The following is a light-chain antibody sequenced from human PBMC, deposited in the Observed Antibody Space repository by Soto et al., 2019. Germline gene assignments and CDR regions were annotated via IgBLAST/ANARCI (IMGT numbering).Light chain of an antibody. J-gene: IGKJ3*01. CDR2: GAS. CDR3: HQYYNWHPFT. V-gene: IGKV3-15*01. CDR1: QRVNSN. Sequence: EIVMTQSPATLSVSPGERATLSCRASQRVNSNVAWYQQKPGQPPRLLIYGASTRAAGIPARFSGSGSGTEYTLTISSLQSEDFAIDHCHQYYNWHPFTFVPGTQVDLK.